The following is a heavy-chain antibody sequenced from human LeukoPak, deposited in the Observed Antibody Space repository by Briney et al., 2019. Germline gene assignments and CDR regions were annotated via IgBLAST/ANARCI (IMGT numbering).Heavy chain of an antibody. D-gene: IGHD1-14*01. CDR3: TRGPDDLLHGRAFDF. J-gene: IGHJ3*01. Sequence: SQTLSLTCAISGDSVSSNSAAWNWIRQSPSRGLEWLGRTLYRSKWYNDYALSVKSRIAINVDTSKNQFSLQLNSVTPEDTALSHCTRGPDDLLHGRAFDFWGQGTMVTVSS. V-gene: IGHV6-1*01. CDR2: TLYRSKWYN. CDR1: GDSVSSNSAA.